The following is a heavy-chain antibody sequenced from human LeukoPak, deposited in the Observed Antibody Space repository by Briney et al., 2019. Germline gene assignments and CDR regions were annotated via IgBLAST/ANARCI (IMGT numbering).Heavy chain of an antibody. Sequence: GGSLRLSCAASGFTFSSYEMNWVRQAPGKGLEWVSYISSSGNTIYYADSVKGRFTISRDNAKISLYLQMNSLRAEDTAVYYCAGLQFVDWLSLSYNWFDPWGQGTLVTVSS. D-gene: IGHD3-9*01. CDR2: ISSSGNTI. CDR1: GFTFSSYE. V-gene: IGHV3-48*03. CDR3: AGLQFVDWLSLSYNWFDP. J-gene: IGHJ5*02.